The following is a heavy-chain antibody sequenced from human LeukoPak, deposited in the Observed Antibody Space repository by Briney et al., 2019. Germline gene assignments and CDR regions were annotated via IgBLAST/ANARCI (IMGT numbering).Heavy chain of an antibody. CDR2: ISAYNGNT. CDR1: GYTFTSYG. CDR3: ARQYYYDSSGYSEGDH. J-gene: IGHJ4*02. D-gene: IGHD3-22*01. Sequence: ASVKVSCKASGYTFTSYGISWVRQAPGQGLEWMEWISAYNGNTNYAQKLQGRVTMTTDTSTSTAYMELRSLRSDDTAVYYCARQYYYDSSGYSEGDHWGQGTLVTVSS. V-gene: IGHV1-18*01.